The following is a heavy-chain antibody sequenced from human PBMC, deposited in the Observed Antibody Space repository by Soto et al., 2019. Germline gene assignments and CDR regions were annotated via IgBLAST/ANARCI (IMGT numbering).Heavy chain of an antibody. D-gene: IGHD2-15*01. Sequence: ASVKVSCKASGYTFTTYGISWVRQPPGQGLEWMGWISAYNGNTNYAQKFQGRVTMTTDTSTTTAYMELRSLRSDDTAVYYCARDYGGNSGMDVWGPGTTVTVSS. CDR1: GYTFTTYG. V-gene: IGHV1-18*01. CDR2: ISAYNGNT. CDR3: ARDYGGNSGMDV. J-gene: IGHJ6*02.